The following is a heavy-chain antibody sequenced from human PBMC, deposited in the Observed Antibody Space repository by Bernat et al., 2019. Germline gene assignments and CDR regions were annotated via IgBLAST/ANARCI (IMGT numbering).Heavy chain of an antibody. Sequence: EVQLVESGGGLIQPGGSLRLSCAASGFTVSSNYMSWVRQAPGKGLEWVSVIASGGRPYYAASVKGRFTISRDNSKNTLYLHMNSLRAEDTAVYYCARDDRRWLPWDWGQGTLVTVSS. J-gene: IGHJ4*02. CDR2: IASGGRP. CDR1: GFTVSSNY. CDR3: ARDDRRWLPWD. V-gene: IGHV3-53*01. D-gene: IGHD5-24*01.